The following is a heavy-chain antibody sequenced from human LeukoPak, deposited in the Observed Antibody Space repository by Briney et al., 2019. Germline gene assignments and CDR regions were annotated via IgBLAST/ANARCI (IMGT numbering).Heavy chain of an antibody. D-gene: IGHD2-15*01. Sequence: GESLRLSCAASGFTFSDYWMTWVRQTPGKTLEWVATINQSGRDKYYVPSVEGRFTLSRDNAKNSLYLQMNNLRAEDTAIYYCAREYCSGGTCYAPGYWGQGTLVTVSS. J-gene: IGHJ4*02. CDR3: AREYCSGGTCYAPGY. CDR1: GFTFSDYW. V-gene: IGHV3-7*03. CDR2: INQSGRDK.